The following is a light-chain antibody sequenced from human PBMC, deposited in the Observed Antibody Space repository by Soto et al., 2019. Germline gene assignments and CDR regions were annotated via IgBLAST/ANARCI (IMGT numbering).Light chain of an antibody. Sequence: EIVLTQSPGTLSLSPGERATLSCRASQSVRSSYLAWYRQKLGQAPRLLIYGVSNRATGIPDRFSGSWSGTDFTLTISRLESEDFAVYYCQQYGTSPRTFGQGTKVEIK. CDR3: QQYGTSPRT. CDR2: GVS. V-gene: IGKV3-20*01. J-gene: IGKJ1*01. CDR1: QSVRSSY.